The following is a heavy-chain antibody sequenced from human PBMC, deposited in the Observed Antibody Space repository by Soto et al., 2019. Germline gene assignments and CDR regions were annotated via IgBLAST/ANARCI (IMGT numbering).Heavy chain of an antibody. V-gene: IGHV3-23*01. CDR1: GFIFRNYA. J-gene: IGHJ4*02. CDR2: ISGSGGST. Sequence: GGSLRLSCAASGFIFRNYAMSWVRQAPGKGLEWVSAISGSGGSTYYADSVKGRFTISRDNSKNTLYLQMNSLRAEYTAVYYCAKDRGLRRSHVDYWGQGTLVTVSS. D-gene: IGHD3-10*01. CDR3: AKDRGLRRSHVDY.